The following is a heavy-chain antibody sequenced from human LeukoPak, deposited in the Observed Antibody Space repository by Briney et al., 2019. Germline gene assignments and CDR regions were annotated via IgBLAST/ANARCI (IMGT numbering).Heavy chain of an antibody. J-gene: IGHJ4*02. V-gene: IGHV3-48*04. CDR2: ISGSGGAS. D-gene: IGHD1-1*01. CDR1: GFSFSIFN. Sequence: PGGSLRLSCTASGFSFSIFNMNWVRQAPGKGLEWISYISGSGGASYYADSVKGRFTISRDSARNSLFLQMNSLRAEDTAVYYCADNLSRWGQGTLVTVSS. CDR3: ADNLSR.